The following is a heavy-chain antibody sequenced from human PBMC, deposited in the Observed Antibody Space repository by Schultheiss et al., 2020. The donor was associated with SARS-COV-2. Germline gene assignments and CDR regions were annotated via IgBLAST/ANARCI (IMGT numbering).Heavy chain of an antibody. CDR1: GFTFNTYT. D-gene: IGHD6-13*01. Sequence: GGSLRLSCAASGFTFNTYTMNWVRQAPGKGLEWVSSISSTSRYIYYADPVKGRFTISRDNAKNSLYLQMNSLRADDTAVYYCARGVGAAAGTNWFDRWGQGSLVTVSS. CDR3: ARGVGAAAGTNWFDR. J-gene: IGHJ5*02. V-gene: IGHV3-21*06. CDR2: ISSTSRYI.